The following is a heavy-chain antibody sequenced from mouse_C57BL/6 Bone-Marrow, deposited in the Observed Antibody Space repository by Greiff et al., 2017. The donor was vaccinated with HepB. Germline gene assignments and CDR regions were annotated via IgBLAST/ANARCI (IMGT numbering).Heavy chain of an antibody. CDR1: GFSLTSYG. CDR3: AKTITTVVASYYAMDY. CDR2: IWRGGST. J-gene: IGHJ4*01. D-gene: IGHD1-1*01. Sequence: VQLQQSGPGLVQPSQSLSITCTVSGFSLTSYGVHWVRQSPGKGLEWLGVIWRGGSTDYNAAFMSRLSITKDNSKSQVFFKMNSLQADDTAIYYCAKTITTVVASYYAMDYWGQGTSVTVSS. V-gene: IGHV2-5*01.